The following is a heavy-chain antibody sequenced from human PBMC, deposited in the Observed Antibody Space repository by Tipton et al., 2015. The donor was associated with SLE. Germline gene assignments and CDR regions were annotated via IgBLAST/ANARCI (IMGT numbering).Heavy chain of an antibody. CDR3: ARVGAAAASLAPFDI. Sequence: GSLRLSCAASGFTFSDYYMSWIRQAPGKGLEWISYISSSGTIIYYADSVKGRFTISRDNAKNSLYLQMNSLRAEDTALYYCARVGAAAASLAPFDIWGQGTMVTVSS. D-gene: IGHD6-13*01. CDR2: ISSSGTII. J-gene: IGHJ3*02. V-gene: IGHV3-11*01. CDR1: GFTFSDYY.